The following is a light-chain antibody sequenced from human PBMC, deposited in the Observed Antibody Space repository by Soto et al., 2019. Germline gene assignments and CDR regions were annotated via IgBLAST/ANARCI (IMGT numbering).Light chain of an antibody. CDR1: SGDVGTYNY. CDR3: CSYAGSYSWV. Sequence: SALTQPRSVSGSPGQSVTISCTGSSGDVGTYNYVSWYQQYPGKAPKLIIYDVIKRPSGVTDRFSGYKSGNTESLTISRILAEDEADYYCCSYAGSYSWVFGGGTNRSVL. V-gene: IGLV2-11*01. J-gene: IGLJ3*02. CDR2: DVI.